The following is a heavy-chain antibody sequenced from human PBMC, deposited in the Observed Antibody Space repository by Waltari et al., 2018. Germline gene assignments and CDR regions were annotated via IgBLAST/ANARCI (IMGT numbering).Heavy chain of an antibody. CDR3: ARAPTTQYCSGGSCYSSLDFDY. CDR1: GGSFSGYY. Sequence: QVQLQQWGAGLLKPSETLSLTCAVYGGSFSGYYWNWIRQPPGQGLEWIGEINHSGSTNYNPSLKSRVTVSVDTSKNQFSLKLSSVTAADTAVYYCARAPTTQYCSGGSCYSSLDFDYWGQGTLVTVSS. V-gene: IGHV4-34*01. D-gene: IGHD2-15*01. J-gene: IGHJ4*02. CDR2: INHSGST.